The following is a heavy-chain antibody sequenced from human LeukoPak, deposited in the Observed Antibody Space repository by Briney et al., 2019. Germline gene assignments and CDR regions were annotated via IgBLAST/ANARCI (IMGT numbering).Heavy chain of an antibody. CDR1: GYSFTSYW. J-gene: IGHJ3*02. Sequence: GESLKISCKGSGYSFTSYWIGWVRQMPGEGLEWMGIIYPGDSDTRYSPSFQGQVTISADKSISTAYLQWSSLKASDTAMYYCARPMSDIAVAGAFDIWGQGTMVTVSS. CDR3: ARPMSDIAVAGAFDI. V-gene: IGHV5-51*01. D-gene: IGHD6-19*01. CDR2: IYPGDSDT.